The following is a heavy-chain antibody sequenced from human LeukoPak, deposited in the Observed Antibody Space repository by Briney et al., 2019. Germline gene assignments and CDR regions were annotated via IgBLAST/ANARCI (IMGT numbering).Heavy chain of an antibody. Sequence: SETLSLTCTVSGDSISSYYWSWIRQPAGKGLEWIGRIYTSGSTNYNPSLKSRVTMSVDTSKNQFSLKLSSVTAADTAVYYCARDGALAWGGAIDYWGQGTLVTVSS. J-gene: IGHJ4*02. V-gene: IGHV4-4*07. CDR3: ARDGALAWGGAIDY. D-gene: IGHD1-26*01. CDR2: IYTSGST. CDR1: GDSISSYY.